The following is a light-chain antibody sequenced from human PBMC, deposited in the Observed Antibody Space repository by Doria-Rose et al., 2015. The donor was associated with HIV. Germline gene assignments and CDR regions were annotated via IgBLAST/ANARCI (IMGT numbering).Light chain of an antibody. V-gene: IGKV1-39*01. Sequence: ITQSPSSLSASVGDRVTITCRASQSTGSFLNWYQQKPGKAPKLLIYAASSLQNAVPSRFSGSGSGTDFTLTISSLQPEDFATYFCQQSYSTPLTFGGGTKVEIK. CDR1: QSTGSF. J-gene: IGKJ4*01. CDR3: QQSYSTPLT. CDR2: AAS.